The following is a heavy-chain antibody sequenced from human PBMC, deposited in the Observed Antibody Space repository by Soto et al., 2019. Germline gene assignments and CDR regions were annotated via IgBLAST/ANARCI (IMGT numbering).Heavy chain of an antibody. CDR2: IYYTGTT. Sequence: QLQLQESGPGLVKPSETLSLTCTVSGGSISSSTYHWAWIRQPPGKGLEWIASIYYTGTTYYSPSLKSRVTISVDTPKHQFCLKLSSVTAADTDVDHCSRERESASERWGQGILVTVSS. J-gene: IGHJ4*02. V-gene: IGHV4-39*02. CDR1: GGSISSSTYH. D-gene: IGHD1-1*01. CDR3: SRERESASER.